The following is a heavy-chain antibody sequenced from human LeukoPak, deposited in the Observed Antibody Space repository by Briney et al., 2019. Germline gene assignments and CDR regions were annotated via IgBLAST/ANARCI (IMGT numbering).Heavy chain of an antibody. V-gene: IGHV4-59*01. J-gene: IGHJ3*02. D-gene: IGHD6-19*01. CDR1: GGSISSYY. CDR2: IYYSGST. Sequence: SETLSLTCTVSGGSISSYYWSWIRQPPGKGLEWIGYIYYSGSTNYNPSLRSRVTISVDTSKNQLSMKLSSVTAADTAVYYCARDPGYSSGWYDAFDIWGQGTMVTVSS. CDR3: ARDPGYSSGWYDAFDI.